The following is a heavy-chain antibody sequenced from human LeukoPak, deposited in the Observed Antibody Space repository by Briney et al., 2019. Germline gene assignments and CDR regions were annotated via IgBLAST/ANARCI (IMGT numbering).Heavy chain of an antibody. CDR2: IYYSGST. Sequence: SETLSLTCTVSGGSISSYYWSWIRQPPGKGLERIGYIYYSGSTNYNPSLKSRVTISVDTSKNQFSLKLSSVTAADTAVYYCAREGYYDSSGYYRRWNFDIWGQGTMVTVSS. CDR1: GGSISSYY. V-gene: IGHV4-59*01. J-gene: IGHJ3*02. D-gene: IGHD3-22*01. CDR3: AREGYYDSSGYYRRWNFDI.